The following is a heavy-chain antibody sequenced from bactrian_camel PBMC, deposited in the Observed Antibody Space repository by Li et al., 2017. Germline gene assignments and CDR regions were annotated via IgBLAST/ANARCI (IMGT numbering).Heavy chain of an antibody. CDR1: GYTGSFDC. V-gene: IGHV3S31*01. Sequence: VQLVESGGGSVQAGGTLRLACAASGYTGSFDCMSWFRQAPGKEREGVATIYTSRVTTYYADSVKGRFTISQDNAKNTVYLQMNSLKPEDTAMYYCAAADYNEYPQCDVASSGYNFWGQGTQVTVS. CDR3: AAADYNEYPQCDVASSGYNF. D-gene: IGHD4*01. J-gene: IGHJ4*01. CDR2: IYTSRVTT.